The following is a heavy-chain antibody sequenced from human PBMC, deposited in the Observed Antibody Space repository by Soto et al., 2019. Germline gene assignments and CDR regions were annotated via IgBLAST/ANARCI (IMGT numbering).Heavy chain of an antibody. CDR3: ARRVEGYFEY. CDR1: GFTFSDYT. J-gene: IGHJ4*02. Sequence: EVQLLESGGGLARPGRSLTLSCAASGFTFSDYTMTWVRQAPGKALECISVILADFNTFYAGSVRGRFTISRDNSKNTLSLEMDSLTAEDTAVYYCARRVEGYFEYWGQGALVTVSS. CDR2: ILADFNT. V-gene: IGHV3-23*03.